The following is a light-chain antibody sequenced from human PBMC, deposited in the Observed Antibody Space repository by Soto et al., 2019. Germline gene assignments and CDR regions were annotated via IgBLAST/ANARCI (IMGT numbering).Light chain of an antibody. Sequence: QSALTQPASVSGSPGQSITISCTGTSSDVGGYNYVSWYQQHPGKAPKLIIYEVTNRPSGVSSRFSGSKSGDTASLTISGLQAEDEADYYCSSYTRSSRPMFGVGTKLTVL. V-gene: IGLV2-14*01. CDR3: SSYTRSSRPM. CDR2: EVT. J-gene: IGLJ3*02. CDR1: SSDVGGYNY.